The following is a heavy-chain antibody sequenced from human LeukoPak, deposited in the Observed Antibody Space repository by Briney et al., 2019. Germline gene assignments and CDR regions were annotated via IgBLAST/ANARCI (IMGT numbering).Heavy chain of an antibody. CDR1: GFTFDDYA. CDR3: AKGSGYCSGGSCYSGGGIDY. Sequence: PGGSLRLSCAASGFTFDDYAMRWVRQAPGKGLEWVSGISWNSGSIGYADSVKGRFTISRDNAKNSLYLQMNSLRAEDTALYYCAKGSGYCSGGSCYSGGGIDYWGQGTLVTVSS. CDR2: ISWNSGSI. D-gene: IGHD2-15*01. V-gene: IGHV3-9*01. J-gene: IGHJ4*02.